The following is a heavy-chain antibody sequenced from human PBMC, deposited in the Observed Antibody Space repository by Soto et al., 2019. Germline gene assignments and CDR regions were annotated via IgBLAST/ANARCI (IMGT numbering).Heavy chain of an antibody. J-gene: IGHJ6*02. CDR1: GFTFSGYS. CDR3: AGGYSLGIGYYYYGMDV. V-gene: IGHV3-48*02. CDR2: ISSSSSTI. D-gene: IGHD5-18*01. Sequence: GGSLRLSCAASGFTFSGYSMNWVRQSPGEGLEWVSYISSSSSTIYYADSVKGRFTISRDNAKNSLYLQMNSLRDEDTAVYYCAGGYSLGIGYYYYGMDVWGQGTTVTVSS.